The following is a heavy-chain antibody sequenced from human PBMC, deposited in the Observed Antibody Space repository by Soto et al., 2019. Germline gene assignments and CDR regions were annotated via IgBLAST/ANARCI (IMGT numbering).Heavy chain of an antibody. D-gene: IGHD3-3*01. CDR3: GKGRYDFWSPYYFDS. Sequence: GGSLRLSCVGTGVTFDDFAMHWVRQAPGKGLEWVSGITWNSRVLAYADSVKGRFTSSRDNARNSLYLQMDSLREEDTALYYCGKGRYDFWSPYYFDSWGQGTLVTVSS. J-gene: IGHJ4*02. V-gene: IGHV3-9*01. CDR2: ITWNSRVL. CDR1: GVTFDDFA.